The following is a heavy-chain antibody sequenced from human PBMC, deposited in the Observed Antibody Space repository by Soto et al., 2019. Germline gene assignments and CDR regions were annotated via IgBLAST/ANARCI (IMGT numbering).Heavy chain of an antibody. J-gene: IGHJ3*02. Sequence: TLSLTCAVYGGSFSGYYWSWIRQPPGKGLEWIGEINHSGSTNYNPSLKSRVTISVDTSKNQFSLKLSSVTAADTAVYYCARRRRRGYSGWVVAGHAFDIWGQGTMVTVSS. V-gene: IGHV4-34*01. CDR1: GGSFSGYY. CDR2: INHSGST. D-gene: IGHD5-12*01. CDR3: ARRRRRGYSGWVVAGHAFDI.